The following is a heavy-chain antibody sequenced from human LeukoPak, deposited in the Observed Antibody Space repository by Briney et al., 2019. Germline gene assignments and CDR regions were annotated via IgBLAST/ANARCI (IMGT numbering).Heavy chain of an antibody. Sequence: ASVKVSCKASGYTFTSYGISWVRQAPGQGLEWMGWISAYNGNTNFAQKLQGRVTMTTDTSTSTAYMELRSLRSDDTAVYYCARSAYGDYAFDIWGQGTMVTVSS. CDR2: ISAYNGNT. CDR3: ARSAYGDYAFDI. V-gene: IGHV1-18*01. J-gene: IGHJ3*02. D-gene: IGHD4-17*01. CDR1: GYTFTSYG.